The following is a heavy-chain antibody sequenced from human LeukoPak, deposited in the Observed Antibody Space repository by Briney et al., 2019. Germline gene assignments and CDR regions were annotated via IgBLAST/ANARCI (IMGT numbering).Heavy chain of an antibody. CDR3: ARAVGLAALDY. CDR2: IYYSGST. Sequence: SETLSLTCTVSGGSISSYYWSWIRQPPGKGLEWIGYIYYSGSTNYNPSLKSRVTISVDTSKNQFSLKLSSVTAADTAVYYCARAVGLAALDYWGQGTLVTVSS. D-gene: IGHD3-10*01. J-gene: IGHJ4*02. V-gene: IGHV4-59*01. CDR1: GGSISSYY.